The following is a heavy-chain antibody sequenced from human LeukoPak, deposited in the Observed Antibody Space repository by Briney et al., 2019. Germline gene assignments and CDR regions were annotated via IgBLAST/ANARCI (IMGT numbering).Heavy chain of an antibody. CDR1: GYTPTELS. CDR2: FDPEDGET. Sequence: GASVKVSCKVSGYTPTELSMHWVRQAPGKGLEWMGGFDPEDGETIYAQKFQGRVTMTEDTSTDTAYMELSSLRSEDTAVYYCATKPITMVRGVIPDWGQGTLVTVSS. CDR3: ATKPITMVRGVIPD. D-gene: IGHD3-10*01. J-gene: IGHJ4*02. V-gene: IGHV1-24*01.